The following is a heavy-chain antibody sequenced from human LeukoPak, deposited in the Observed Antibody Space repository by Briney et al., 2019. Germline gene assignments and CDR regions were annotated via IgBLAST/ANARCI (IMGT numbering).Heavy chain of an antibody. Sequence: RASVKVSCKASGYTFTGYYMHWVRQAPGQGLEWMGWINPNSGSTNYAQKFQGRVTMTRDTSISTAYMELSRLRSDDTAVYYCARRNLGYYSSTSCSRGYYYYYMDVWGKGTTVTVSS. CDR3: ARRNLGYYSSTSCSRGYYYYYMDV. CDR1: GYTFTGYY. V-gene: IGHV1-2*02. CDR2: INPNSGST. D-gene: IGHD2-2*01. J-gene: IGHJ6*03.